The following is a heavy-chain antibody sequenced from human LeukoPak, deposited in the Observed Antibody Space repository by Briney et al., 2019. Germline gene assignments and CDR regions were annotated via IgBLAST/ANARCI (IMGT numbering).Heavy chain of an antibody. CDR1: GFTFSSYS. Sequence: GGSLRLSCAASGFTFSSYSMNWVRQAPGKGLEWVSSISSGSSYIYYADSVKGRFTISRDNSKSTLYLQMNSLRAEDTAVYHCAKTLRDLEWLTGELDVWGQGTAVTVSS. V-gene: IGHV3-21*04. D-gene: IGHD3-3*01. CDR3: AKTLRDLEWLTGELDV. CDR2: ISSGSSYI. J-gene: IGHJ6*02.